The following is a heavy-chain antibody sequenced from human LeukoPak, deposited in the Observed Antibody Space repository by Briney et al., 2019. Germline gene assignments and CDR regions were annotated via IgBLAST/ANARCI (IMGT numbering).Heavy chain of an antibody. CDR1: GGSISSYY. CDR3: ARTYYYGSSGYYGFDY. Sequence: SETLSLTCTVSGGSISSYYWSWIRQPPGKGLEWIGYIYYSGSTNYNPSLKSRVTISVDTSKNQFSLKLSSVTAADTAVYYCARTYYYGSSGYYGFDYWGQGTLVTVSS. V-gene: IGHV4-59*08. J-gene: IGHJ4*02. D-gene: IGHD3-22*01. CDR2: IYYSGST.